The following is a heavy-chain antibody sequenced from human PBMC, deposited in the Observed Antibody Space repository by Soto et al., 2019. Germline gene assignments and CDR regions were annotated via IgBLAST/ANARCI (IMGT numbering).Heavy chain of an antibody. D-gene: IGHD2-21*02. CDR3: ARGGPPIVVVTAIDPLFDY. V-gene: IGHV1-46*01. CDR2: INPSGGST. CDR1: GYTFTSYY. Sequence: GASVKVSCKASGYTFTSYYMHWVRQAPGQGLEWMGIINPSGGSTSYAQKFQGRVTMTRDTSTSTVYMELSSLRSEDTAVYYCARGGPPIVVVTAIDPLFDYWGQGTLVTVSS. J-gene: IGHJ4*02.